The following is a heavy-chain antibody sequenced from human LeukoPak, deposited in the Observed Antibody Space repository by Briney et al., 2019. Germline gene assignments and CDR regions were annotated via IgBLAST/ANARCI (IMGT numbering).Heavy chain of an antibody. Sequence: GASVKVSCKASGYTFTGYYMHWVRQAPGQGLEWMGWINPNSGGTNYAQKFQGRVTMTRVTSISTAYRELGRLRSDDTAVYYCARETLPIYCSSTSCYHNWFAPWGQGTLVTVSS. D-gene: IGHD2-2*01. V-gene: IGHV1-2*02. CDR2: INPNSGGT. J-gene: IGHJ5*02. CDR1: GYTFTGYY. CDR3: ARETLPIYCSSTSCYHNWFAP.